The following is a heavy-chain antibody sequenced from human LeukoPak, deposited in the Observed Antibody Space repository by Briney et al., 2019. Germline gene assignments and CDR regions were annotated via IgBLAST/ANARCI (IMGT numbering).Heavy chain of an antibody. Sequence: SETLSLTCTVSGGSISSYYWSWIRQPAGKGLEWIGRIYTSGSTNYNPSLKSRVTMSVDTSKNQFSLRLSSVTAADTAVYYCARDMVRGVSDYGMDVWGQGTTVTVSS. V-gene: IGHV4-4*07. J-gene: IGHJ6*02. CDR3: ARDMVRGVSDYGMDV. D-gene: IGHD3-10*01. CDR2: IYTSGST. CDR1: GGSISSYY.